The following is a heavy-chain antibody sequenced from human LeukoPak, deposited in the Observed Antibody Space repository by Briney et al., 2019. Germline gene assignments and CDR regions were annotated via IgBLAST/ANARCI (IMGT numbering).Heavy chain of an antibody. CDR2: ISYDGSNK. CDR3: ARALRGVYSYGFDY. J-gene: IGHJ4*02. V-gene: IGHV3-30*03. Sequence: PGRSLRLSCAASGFTFSSYGMHWVRQAPGKGLEWVAVISYDGSNKYYADSVKGRFTISRDNSKNTLYLQMNSLRAEDTAVYYCARALRGVYSYGFDYWGQGTLVTVSS. CDR1: GFTFSSYG. D-gene: IGHD5-18*01.